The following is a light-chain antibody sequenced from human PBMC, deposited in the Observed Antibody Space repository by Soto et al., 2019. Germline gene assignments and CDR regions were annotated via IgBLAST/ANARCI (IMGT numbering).Light chain of an antibody. CDR3: QQYNNWPIT. V-gene: IGKV3-15*01. Sequence: EVVMTQSPATLSVSPGERATLSCRASQSISANFGWYQQKPGQAPRLLIYGASTRATGIPARFSGSGSGTEFTLTITSLQSEDFAVYYCQQYNNWPITFGQGTRLEIK. J-gene: IGKJ5*01. CDR2: GAS. CDR1: QSISAN.